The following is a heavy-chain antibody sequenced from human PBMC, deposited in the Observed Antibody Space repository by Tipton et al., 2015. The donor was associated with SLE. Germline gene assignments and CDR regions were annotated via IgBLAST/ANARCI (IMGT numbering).Heavy chain of an antibody. CDR3: ARDKSSSWYGVYMDV. J-gene: IGHJ6*03. V-gene: IGHV4-31*03. Sequence: TLSLTCTVSGGSISSGGYYWSWIRQHPGKGLEWIGYISYSGSTYYNPSPKSRVTISVDTSKNQFSLKLSSVTAADTAVYYCARDKSSSWYGVYMDVWGKGTTVTVSS. CDR1: GGSISSGGYY. D-gene: IGHD6-13*01. CDR2: ISYSGST.